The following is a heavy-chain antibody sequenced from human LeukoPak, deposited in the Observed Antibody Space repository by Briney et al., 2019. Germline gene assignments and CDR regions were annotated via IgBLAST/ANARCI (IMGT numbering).Heavy chain of an antibody. V-gene: IGHV3-21*01. D-gene: IGHD2-15*01. Sequence: GGSLRLSCAASGFTFSSYAMSWVRQAPGKGLEWVSSISSSSSYIYYADSVKGRFTISRDNAKNSLYLQMNSLRAEDTAVYYCARAGSGGYSYFDYWGQGTLVTVSS. J-gene: IGHJ4*02. CDR2: ISSSSSYI. CDR1: GFTFSSYA. CDR3: ARAGSGGYSYFDY.